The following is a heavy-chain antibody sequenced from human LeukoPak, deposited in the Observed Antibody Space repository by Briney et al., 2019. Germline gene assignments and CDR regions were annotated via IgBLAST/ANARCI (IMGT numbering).Heavy chain of an antibody. Sequence: ASVKVSCKASGYTFTSYGITWVRQAPGQGLDWMGWISTYSGNTNYAQKLQGRVTMTTDTSTSTAYMELRSLRSDDTAVYYCARDFVTMVRGVLGYWGQGTLVTVSS. CDR1: GYTFTSYG. J-gene: IGHJ4*02. D-gene: IGHD3-10*01. CDR2: ISTYSGNT. V-gene: IGHV1-18*01. CDR3: ARDFVTMVRGVLGY.